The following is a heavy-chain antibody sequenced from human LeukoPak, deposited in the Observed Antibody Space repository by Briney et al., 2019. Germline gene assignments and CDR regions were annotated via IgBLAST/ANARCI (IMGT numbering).Heavy chain of an antibody. J-gene: IGHJ6*03. Sequence: SVKVSCEASGGTFSSYAISWVRQAPGQGLEWMGGIIPIFGTANYAQKFQGRVTITTDESTSTAYMELSSLRSEDTAVYYCARWGYSSSWYDYYMDVWGKGTTVTVSS. CDR3: ARWGYSSSWYDYYMDV. CDR1: GGTFSSYA. V-gene: IGHV1-69*05. CDR2: IIPIFGTA. D-gene: IGHD6-13*01.